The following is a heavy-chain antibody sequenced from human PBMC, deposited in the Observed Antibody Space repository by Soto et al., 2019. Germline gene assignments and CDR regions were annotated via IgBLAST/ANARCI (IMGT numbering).Heavy chain of an antibody. CDR2: ISSSGSTI. D-gene: IGHD6-6*01. V-gene: IGHV3-11*01. J-gene: IGHJ6*03. Sequence: GGSLRLSCAASGFTFSDYYMSWIRQAPGKGLEWVSYISSSGSTIYYADSVKGRFTISRDNAKNSLYLQMNSLRAEDTAVYYCARAYSSSSLYDEGYYYYMDVWGKGTTVTVSS. CDR3: ARAYSSSSLYDEGYYYYMDV. CDR1: GFTFSDYY.